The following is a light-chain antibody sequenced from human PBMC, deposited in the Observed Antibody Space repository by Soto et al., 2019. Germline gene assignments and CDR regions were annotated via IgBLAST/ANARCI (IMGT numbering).Light chain of an antibody. Sequence: QSALTQPASVSGSPGQSITISCTGSSSDVGAYNYVSWYQQHPGKAPRLMIYEVTNRPSGVSNRFSGSKSGNTASLTISGLRDEDAADYYCSSYTSGSTLVVFGGGTKLTVL. J-gene: IGLJ2*01. CDR3: SSYTSGSTLVV. V-gene: IGLV2-14*01. CDR2: EVT. CDR1: SSDVGAYNY.